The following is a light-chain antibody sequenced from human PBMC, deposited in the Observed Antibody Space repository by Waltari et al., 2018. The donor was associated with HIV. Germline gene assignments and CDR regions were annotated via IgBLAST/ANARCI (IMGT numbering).Light chain of an antibody. CDR3: QSYDSSLSGYV. J-gene: IGLJ1*01. CDR1: SSNIGAGYQ. V-gene: IGLV1-40*01. CDR2: GNS. Sequence: QSVLTQPPSVSGAPGQRVTISCTGSSSNIGAGYQVHWYQQLPGTAPKLLIDGNSNRPSGVPDRCSGSKSGTSASLAITGLQAEDEDDYHCQSYDSSLSGYVFGTGTKVTVL.